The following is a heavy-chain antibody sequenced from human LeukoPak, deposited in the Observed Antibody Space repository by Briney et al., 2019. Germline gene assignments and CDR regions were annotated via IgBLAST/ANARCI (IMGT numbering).Heavy chain of an antibody. CDR1: GFTFSSYE. V-gene: IGHV3-48*03. CDR3: ARDSFHYYDSSGYYHPTFDY. J-gene: IGHJ4*02. Sequence: GGTLRLSCAASGFTFSSYEMNWVRQAPGKGLEWVSYISSSGSTIYYADSVKGRFTISRDNAKNSLYLQMNSLRAEDTAVYYCARDSFHYYDSSGYYHPTFDYWGQGTLVTVSS. D-gene: IGHD3-22*01. CDR2: ISSSGSTI.